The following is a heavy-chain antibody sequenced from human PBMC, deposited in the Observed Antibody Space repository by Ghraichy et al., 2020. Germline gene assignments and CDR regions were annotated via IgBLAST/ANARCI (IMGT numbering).Heavy chain of an antibody. J-gene: IGHJ4*02. D-gene: IGHD3-16*01. CDR3: ARVARPTPYGGGYYFDY. V-gene: IGHV4-31*03. CDR2: ISYSGST. CDR1: GGSISSGAYY. Sequence: SETLSLTCTVSGGSISSGAYYWSWIRQYPGKGLEWIGYISYSGSTYYSPSLKSRLTISVDTSKNQFSLKLSSVTAADTAVYYCARVARPTPYGGGYYFDYWGQGTLVTVSS.